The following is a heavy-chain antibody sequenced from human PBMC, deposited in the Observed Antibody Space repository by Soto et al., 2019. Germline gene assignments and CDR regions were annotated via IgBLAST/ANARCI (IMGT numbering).Heavy chain of an antibody. Sequence: GGSLRLSCAAAEFTFDNYWMHWFRQAPGKGLMWVARISRDGTRITYTDLVKGRFTISSDNAKKTVYLQMNSLRAEDTAVYYCARDFENDGNYLMDHWGSGTTVTVSS. CDR2: ISRDGTRI. CDR1: EFTFDNYW. D-gene: IGHD3-9*01. CDR3: ARDFENDGNYLMDH. J-gene: IGHJ6*03. V-gene: IGHV3-74*03.